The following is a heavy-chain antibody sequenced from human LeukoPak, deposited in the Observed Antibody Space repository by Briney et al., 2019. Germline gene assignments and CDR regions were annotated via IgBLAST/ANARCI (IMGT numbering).Heavy chain of an antibody. CDR3: ARGREYYDSSGYSS. D-gene: IGHD3-22*01. J-gene: IGHJ4*02. Sequence: PSETLSLTCTVSGRSISSYYWSWIRQPPGKGLEWIGYIYYSGSTNYNPSLKSRVTISVDTSKNQFSLKLSSVTAADTAVYYCARGREYYDSSGYSSWGQGTLSPSPQ. CDR1: GRSISSYY. V-gene: IGHV4-59*01. CDR2: IYYSGST.